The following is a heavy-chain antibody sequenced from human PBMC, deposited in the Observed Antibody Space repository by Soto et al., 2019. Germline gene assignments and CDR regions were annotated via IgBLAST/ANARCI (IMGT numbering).Heavy chain of an antibody. CDR3: ASATVVAGTLDF. Sequence: EVQLVELGGGLVKPGGSLTPSCAGSGFGFRSYNMNWVRQPPGKGLEWVATISSGSSNIYYAGSVKGRFTISRDNAKDSLYLQMDSLRAEDSAVYYCASATVVAGTLDFWGQGTLLTVSS. V-gene: IGHV3-21*01. CDR2: ISSGSSNI. CDR1: GFGFRSYN. J-gene: IGHJ4*02. D-gene: IGHD2-15*01.